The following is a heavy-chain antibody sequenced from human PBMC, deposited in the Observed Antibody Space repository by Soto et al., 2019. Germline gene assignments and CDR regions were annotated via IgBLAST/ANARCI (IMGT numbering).Heavy chain of an antibody. J-gene: IGHJ6*02. D-gene: IGHD4-17*01. CDR2: ISGGGGST. CDR3: AKVLTTVDYHYGMDV. CDR1: GFTFSSYA. V-gene: IGHV3-23*01. Sequence: EVQLLESGGGLVQPGGSLRLSCAASGFTFSSYAMTWVRQAPGKGLEWVSGISGGGGSTYYADSVKGRFTISRDNSENTLFLQSNSLRADDTAVYYRAKVLTTVDYHYGMDVWGQGTTVTVS.